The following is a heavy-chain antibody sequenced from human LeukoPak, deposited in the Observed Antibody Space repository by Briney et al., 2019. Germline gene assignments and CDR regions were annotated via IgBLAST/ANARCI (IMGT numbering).Heavy chain of an antibody. Sequence: GGSLRLSCAASGFTFSSYAMHWVRQAPGKGLEWVAVISYDGSNKYYADSVKGRFTISRDNSKNTLYLQMNSLRAEDTAVYYCARARERRGLIDYWGQGTLVTVSS. CDR1: GFTFSSYA. CDR2: ISYDGSNK. J-gene: IGHJ4*02. V-gene: IGHV3-30*01. CDR3: ARARERRGLIDY. D-gene: IGHD5-24*01.